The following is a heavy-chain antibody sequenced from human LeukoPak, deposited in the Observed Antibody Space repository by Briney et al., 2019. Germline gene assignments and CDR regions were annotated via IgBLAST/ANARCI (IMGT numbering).Heavy chain of an antibody. J-gene: IGHJ4*02. CDR3: ARHNPAVAGPYYFDY. V-gene: IGHV5-51*01. Sequence: GESLKISCKGSGYSFTSYWIGWVRQMPGKGLEWMGIIYPGDSDTRYSPSFQGQVTISADKSISTAYLQWSSLKASDTAMYYCARHNPAVAGPYYFDYWGQGTLVTVSS. CDR1: GYSFTSYW. CDR2: IYPGDSDT. D-gene: IGHD6-19*01.